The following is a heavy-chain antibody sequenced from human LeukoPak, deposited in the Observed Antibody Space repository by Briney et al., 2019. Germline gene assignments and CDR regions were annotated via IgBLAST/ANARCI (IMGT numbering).Heavy chain of an antibody. CDR3: ARRQGGIDY. V-gene: IGHV4-39*01. CDR1: GGSISSSIYY. Sequence: SETLSLTCTVSGGSISSSIYYWGWIRQPPGKGLEWIGSIYYSGSTYYNPSLKSRVTISVDTSKNQFSLKLSSVTAADTAVYYCARRQGGIDYWGQGTLVTVSS. J-gene: IGHJ4*02. D-gene: IGHD3-16*01. CDR2: IYYSGST.